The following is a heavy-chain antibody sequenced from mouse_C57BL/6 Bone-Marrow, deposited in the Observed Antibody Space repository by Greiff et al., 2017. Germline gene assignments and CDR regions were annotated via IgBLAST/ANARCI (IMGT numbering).Heavy chain of an antibody. CDR2: IRNKANTHAT. CDR3: TGPGDYDRGFAY. V-gene: IGHV6-6*01. J-gene: IGHJ3*01. Sequence: EVKVEESGGGLVQPGGSMKLSCAASGFTFSDAWMDWVRQSPEQGLEWVAEIRNKANTHATYYAESVKGRFTISRAAFKSSVYLQMNSLRAEDTGIYYWTGPGDYDRGFAYWGQGTLVTVSA. D-gene: IGHD2-4*01. CDR1: GFTFSDAW.